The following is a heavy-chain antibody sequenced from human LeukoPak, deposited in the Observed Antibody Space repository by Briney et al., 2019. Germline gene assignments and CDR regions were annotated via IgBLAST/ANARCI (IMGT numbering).Heavy chain of an antibody. CDR1: GGSISSGDYY. D-gene: IGHD2-15*01. Sequence: SQTLSLTCTVSGGSISSGDYYWSWIRQPPGKGLDWIGYIYYSGSTYYNPSLKSRVTISVDTSKNQFSLKLSSVTAADTAVYYCARVRRYCSGGSCYDFDYWGQGTLVTVSS. CDR3: ARVRRYCSGGSCYDFDY. J-gene: IGHJ4*02. CDR2: IYYSGST. V-gene: IGHV4-30-4*01.